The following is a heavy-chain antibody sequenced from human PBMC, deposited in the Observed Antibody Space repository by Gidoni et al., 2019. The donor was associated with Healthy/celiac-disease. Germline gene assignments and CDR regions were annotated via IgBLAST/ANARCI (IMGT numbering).Heavy chain of an antibody. CDR3: ARAVSGGWYFDL. CDR2: IYTSGST. V-gene: IGHV4-61*02. J-gene: IGHJ2*01. D-gene: IGHD3-16*01. CDR1: GGPISSGSYY. Sequence: QVQLQESGPGLVKPSQTLSLTCSVSGGPISSGSYYWSWIRQPAGKGLEWIGRIYTSGSTNYNPSLKSRVTISVDTSKNQFSLKLSSVTAADTAVYYCARAVSGGWYFDLWGRGTLVTVSS.